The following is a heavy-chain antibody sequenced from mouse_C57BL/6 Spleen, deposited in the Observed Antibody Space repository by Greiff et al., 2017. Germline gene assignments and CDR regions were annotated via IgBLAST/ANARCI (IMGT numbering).Heavy chain of an antibody. CDR2: IYPGDGDT. J-gene: IGHJ4*01. Sequence: QVHVKQSGAELVKPGASVKISCKASGYAFSSYWMNWVKQRPGKGLEWIGQIYPGDGDTNYNGKFKGKATLTADKSSSTAYMQLSSLTSEDSAVYFCAREGSNHYAMDYWGQGTSVTVSS. V-gene: IGHV1-80*01. CDR3: AREGSNHYAMDY. D-gene: IGHD2-5*01. CDR1: GYAFSSYW.